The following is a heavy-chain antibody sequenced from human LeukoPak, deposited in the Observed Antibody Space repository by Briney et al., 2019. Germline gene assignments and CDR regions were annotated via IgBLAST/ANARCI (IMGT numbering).Heavy chain of an antibody. CDR2: INTDGTVT. CDR3: ATKQWLAPPPDS. Sequence: PGGSLRLSCAASRFTFSKYWMLWVRQAPGKGLESDSRINTDGTVTTYADSVKGRFTVSRDNADNTMFLQMNSVRDEDTAVYYCATKQWLAPPPDSWGQGTPVTVSS. V-gene: IGHV3-74*01. D-gene: IGHD6-19*01. J-gene: IGHJ4*02. CDR1: RFTFSKYW.